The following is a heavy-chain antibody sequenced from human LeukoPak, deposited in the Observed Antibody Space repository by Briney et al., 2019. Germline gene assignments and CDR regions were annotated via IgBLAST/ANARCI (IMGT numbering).Heavy chain of an antibody. V-gene: IGHV4-34*01. CDR3: ARDGVVPAAIRYGMDV. Sequence: SETLSLTCAVYGESFSGYYWSWIRQPPGKGLEWIGEINHSGSTNYNPPLKSRVTISVDTSKNQFSLKLSSVTAADTAVYYCARDGVVPAAIRYGMDVWGQGTTVTVSS. CDR1: GESFSGYY. CDR2: INHSGST. J-gene: IGHJ6*02. D-gene: IGHD2-2*01.